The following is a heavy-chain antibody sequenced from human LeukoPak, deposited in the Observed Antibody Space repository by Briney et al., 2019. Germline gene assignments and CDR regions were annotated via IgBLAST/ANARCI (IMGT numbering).Heavy chain of an antibody. CDR3: AGGDYYDSSGYYTFDY. V-gene: IGHV3-7*01. J-gene: IGHJ4*02. CDR2: IKQDGSEK. D-gene: IGHD3-22*01. Sequence: GGSLRLSCAASGFIFSNYYMNWVRQAPGKGLEWVAHIKQDGSEKNYVDSVKGRFTISRDNAKNSLYLQMNSLRAEDTAVYYCAGGDYYDSSGYYTFDYWGQGTLVTVSS. CDR1: GFIFSNYY.